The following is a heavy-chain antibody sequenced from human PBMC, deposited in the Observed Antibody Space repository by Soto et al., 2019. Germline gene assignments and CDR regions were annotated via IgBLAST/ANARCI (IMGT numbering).Heavy chain of an antibody. CDR1: GFTVTDHY. V-gene: IGHV3-66*02. J-gene: IGHJ4*02. Sequence: GGSLRLSCAVSGFTVTDHYVNWVRQAPGKGLEWVSVIYIGGATYYRDSVQGRFTLSRDPSGNSVSLHMNSLRAEDTAVYYCAKVGGIAVAGGGVFDYWGQGTLVTVSS. CDR2: IYIGGAT. CDR3: AKVGGIAVAGGGVFDY. D-gene: IGHD6-19*01.